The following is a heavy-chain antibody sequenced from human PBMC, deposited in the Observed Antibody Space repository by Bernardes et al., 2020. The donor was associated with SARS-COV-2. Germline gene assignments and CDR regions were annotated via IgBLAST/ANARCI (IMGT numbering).Heavy chain of an antibody. CDR2: IYWDDDR. CDR3: AHTERLRTGPYYNYYYAMDV. V-gene: IGHV2-5*02. CDR1: GFSLSTNGVG. D-gene: IGHD4-17*01. J-gene: IGHJ6*02. Sequence: SGPTLVKPTQTLTLTCIFSGFSLSTNGVGVAWIRQPPGKAPEWLAFIYWDDDRFYSPSLNSRLTVTKDTSNNQVVLTMTNMDPVDTATYYCAHTERLRTGPYYNYYYAMDVWGQGTTVTVSS.